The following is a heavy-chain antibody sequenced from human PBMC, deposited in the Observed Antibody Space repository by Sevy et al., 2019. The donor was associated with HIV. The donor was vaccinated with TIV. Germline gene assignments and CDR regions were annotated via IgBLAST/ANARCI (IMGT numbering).Heavy chain of an antibody. CDR3: ARGPYYRDTNTYFFMHY. J-gene: IGHJ4*02. CDR2: INSDGSST. V-gene: IGHV3-74*01. D-gene: IGHD3-22*01. CDR1: GFTFSNYW. Sequence: GGSLRLSCAGSGFTFSNYWIHWVRQAPGKGLVWVSRINSDGSSTSYADSVTGRFTISRDNAKNTLYLQMNSLRAEDTAVYYCARGPYYRDTNTYFFMHYWGQGTLVTVSS.